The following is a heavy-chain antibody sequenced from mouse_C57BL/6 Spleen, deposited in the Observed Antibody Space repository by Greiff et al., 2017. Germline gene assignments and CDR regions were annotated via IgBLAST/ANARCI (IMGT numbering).Heavy chain of an antibody. D-gene: IGHD1-1*01. CDR3: ARWTTVIDYYAMDY. CDR2: FHPYNDDT. V-gene: IGHV1-47*01. CDR1: GYTFTTYP. Sequence: QVQLKESGAELVKPGASVKMSCKASGYTFTTYPIEWMKQNHGKSLEWIGNFHPYNDDTKYNEKFKGKATLTVEKSSSTVYLELSRLTSDDSAVYDCARWTTVIDYYAMDYWGQGTSVTVSS. J-gene: IGHJ4*01.